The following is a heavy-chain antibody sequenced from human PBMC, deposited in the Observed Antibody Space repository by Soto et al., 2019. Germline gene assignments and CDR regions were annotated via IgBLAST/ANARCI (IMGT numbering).Heavy chain of an antibody. Sequence: PGESLKISCKGSGYSFTSYWISWVRQMPGKGLEWMGRIDPSDSYTNYSPSFQGHVTISADKSISTAYLQWSSLKASDTAMYYCARQSPLYYGSGSYYNPNWFDPWGQGTLVTVSS. CDR3: ARQSPLYYGSGSYYNPNWFDP. D-gene: IGHD3-10*01. J-gene: IGHJ5*02. V-gene: IGHV5-10-1*01. CDR1: GYSFTSYW. CDR2: IDPSDSYT.